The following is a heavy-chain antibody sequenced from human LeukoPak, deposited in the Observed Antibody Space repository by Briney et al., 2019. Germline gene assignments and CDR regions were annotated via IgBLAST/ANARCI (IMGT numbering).Heavy chain of an antibody. Sequence: GGSLRLSCEASGFTFSNYVMSWVRQAPGKGLEWVSAITGSGDSTYYADSVKGRFTISRDNSRNTLYLQMNSLRAEDTAFYYCARALQTWLSAPECWGQGTLVTVSS. CDR3: ARALQTWLSAPEC. J-gene: IGHJ4*02. D-gene: IGHD2/OR15-2a*01. CDR2: ITGSGDST. CDR1: GFTFSNYV. V-gene: IGHV3-23*01.